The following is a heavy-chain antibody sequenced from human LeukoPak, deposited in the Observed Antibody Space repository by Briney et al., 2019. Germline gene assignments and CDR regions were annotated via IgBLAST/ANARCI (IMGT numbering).Heavy chain of an antibody. CDR3: AKDRLPDGRWSLDY. J-gene: IGHJ4*02. Sequence: GGSLRLSCTASGFSFGGHWMHWARQLPGKGLVWVSRISPTGSTTSYADSVKGRFTVSRDNAENTLYLQVNNLRAEDTAVYYCAKDRLPDGRWSLDYWGQGTLVTVSS. CDR2: ISPTGSTT. D-gene: IGHD6-13*01. V-gene: IGHV3-74*01. CDR1: GFSFGGHW.